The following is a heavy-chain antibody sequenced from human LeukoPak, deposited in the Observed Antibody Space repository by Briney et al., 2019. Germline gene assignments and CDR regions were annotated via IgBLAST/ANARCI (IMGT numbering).Heavy chain of an antibody. V-gene: IGHV3-66*01. D-gene: IGHD1-26*01. CDR2: IFSGGST. J-gene: IGHJ4*02. CDR3: ARGDSGSYYFDY. CDR1: GFTVSSNY. Sequence: GGSLRLSCAASGFTVSSNYMSGGRQAPGKGLEWGSVIFSGGSTYYADSVRGRFTISRDNSKNTLYLQMNSLRAEDTAVSYCARGDSGSYYFDYWGQGTLVTVSS.